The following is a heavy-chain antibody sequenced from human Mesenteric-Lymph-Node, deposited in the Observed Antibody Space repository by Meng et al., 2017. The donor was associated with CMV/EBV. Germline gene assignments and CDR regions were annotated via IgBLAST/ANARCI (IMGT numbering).Heavy chain of an antibody. CDR3: ARDSAFDI. Sequence: SETLSLTCTVSGGSISSSGYYWDWIRQPPGKGLEWIGSIYYSGTTYYNPSLRSRVTISVDTSKNQFSLKLSSVTAADTAVYYCARDSAFDIWGQGTRVTVSS. V-gene: IGHV4-39*07. J-gene: IGHJ3*02. CDR1: GGSISSSGYY. CDR2: IYYSGTT.